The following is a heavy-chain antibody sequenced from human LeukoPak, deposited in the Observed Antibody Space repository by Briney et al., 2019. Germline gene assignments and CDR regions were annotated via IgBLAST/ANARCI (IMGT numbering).Heavy chain of an antibody. CDR3: ARAQDYYDSSGYDY. CDR1: GYTFTSYG. V-gene: IGHV1-18*01. CDR2: ISAYNGNT. J-gene: IGHJ4*02. D-gene: IGHD3-22*01. Sequence: ASVKVSCKASGYTFTSYGISWVRQAPGQGLEWMGWISAYNGNTNYAQKLQGRVTMTTDTSTSTDYMELRSLRSDDTAVYYCARAQDYYDSSGYDYWGQGTLVTVSS.